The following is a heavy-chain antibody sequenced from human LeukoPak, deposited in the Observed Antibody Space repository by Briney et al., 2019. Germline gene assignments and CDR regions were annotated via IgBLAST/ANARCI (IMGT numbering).Heavy chain of an antibody. CDR1: GFTFDKYG. CDR2: ISAAGGRT. Sequence: GGSLRLSCAASGFTFDKYGMCWVRQTPGKGLEWVTSISAAGGRTYYGDSVMGRFTISRDNSMNTVYLQMNSLRAEDSAIYFCVKDWTREASGLGDTFHIWGQGTTVTVSS. V-gene: IGHV3-23*01. CDR3: VKDWTREASGLGDTFHI. D-gene: IGHD4-17*01. J-gene: IGHJ3*02.